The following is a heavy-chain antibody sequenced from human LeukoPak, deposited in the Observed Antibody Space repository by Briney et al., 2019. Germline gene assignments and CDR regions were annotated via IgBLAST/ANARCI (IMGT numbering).Heavy chain of an antibody. D-gene: IGHD3-10*01. J-gene: IGHJ4*02. CDR2: ISAYNGNT. CDR3: ARSGYYYGSGSYKPGDY. Sequence: GASVKVSCKASGYTFTSYGISWVRQAPGQGLEWMGWISAYNGNTNYAQKLQGRVTMTTDTSTSTAYMELRSLRSDDTAVYYCARSGYYYGSGSYKPGDYWGQGTLVTVSS. V-gene: IGHV1-18*01. CDR1: GYTFTSYG.